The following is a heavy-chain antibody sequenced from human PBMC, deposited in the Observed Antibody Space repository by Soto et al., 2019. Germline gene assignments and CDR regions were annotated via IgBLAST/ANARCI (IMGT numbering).Heavy chain of an antibody. CDR2: IFADGTT. D-gene: IGHD4-17*01. Sequence: EVPLVESGGALVQPGGSLRLSCVVSGFSVSSNYMSWVRQAPGKGLDLVSVIFADGTTYYVDSVKGRFTISRHNSKNTLYLQMDSLRTEDTAVYYCARGGGPFMNSVTNTFDYWGQGTLVTVSS. CDR1: GFSVSSNY. J-gene: IGHJ4*02. CDR3: ARGGGPFMNSVTNTFDY. V-gene: IGHV3-53*04.